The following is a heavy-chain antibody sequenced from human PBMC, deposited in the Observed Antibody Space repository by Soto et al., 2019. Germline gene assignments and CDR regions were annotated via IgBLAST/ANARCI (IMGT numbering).Heavy chain of an antibody. CDR3: ARDGSDSYGLDV. CDR1: GGCISSYY. D-gene: IGHD3-10*01. Sequence: ETLSLTCTVSGGCISSYYWSWIRQSAGKGLEWIGRIYNGGNTQYNPSLKSRVTMSADTSKNQFSLRLNSVTAADTAVYYCARDGSDSYGLDVWGQGTTVTVSS. J-gene: IGHJ6*02. CDR2: IYNGGNT. V-gene: IGHV4-4*07.